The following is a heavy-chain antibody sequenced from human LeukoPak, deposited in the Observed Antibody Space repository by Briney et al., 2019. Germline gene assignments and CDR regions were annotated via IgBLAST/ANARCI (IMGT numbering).Heavy chain of an antibody. D-gene: IGHD4-17*01. CDR1: GGPISSGGYS. V-gene: IGHV4-30-2*01. CDR2: IYHSGST. CDR3: ARGMGYGDTGYFDY. J-gene: IGHJ4*02. Sequence: PSQTLSLTCAVSGGPISSGGYSWSWIRQPPGKGLEWIGYIYHSGSTYYNPSLKSRVTISVDRSKNQFSLKLSSVTAADTAVYYCARGMGYGDTGYFDYWGQGTLVTVSS.